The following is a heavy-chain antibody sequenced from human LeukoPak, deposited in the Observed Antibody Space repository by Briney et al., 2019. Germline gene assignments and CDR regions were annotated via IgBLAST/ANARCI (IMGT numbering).Heavy chain of an antibody. CDR1: GFTFSNYA. V-gene: IGHV3-23*01. CDR2: ISGSGDGT. CDR3: AKVRSRFFDY. D-gene: IGHD3-3*01. J-gene: IGHJ4*02. Sequence: PGGSLRLSCAASGFTFSNYAMTWVRQTPGKGLEWVSTISGSGDGTWFADSVKGRFTISRDSSKNTLYLQMNSLRAEDTALYYCAKVRSRFFDYWGQGTLVTVSS.